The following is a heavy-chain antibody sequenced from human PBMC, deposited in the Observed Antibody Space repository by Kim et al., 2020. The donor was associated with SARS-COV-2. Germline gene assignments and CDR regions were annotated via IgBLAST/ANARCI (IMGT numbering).Heavy chain of an antibody. CDR1: EGTFSSYA. CDR3: ARSNSSSWYGCLYDYYGMDG. CDR2: SIPIFGTA. J-gene: IGHJ6*02. D-gene: IGHD6-13*01. Sequence: SVKVSCKASEGTFSSYAISWVRQAPGQGLEWMGGSIPIFGTANYAQKVKGRVTVTADESKSTAYMELSSLRSEDPAVYYCARSNSSSWYGCLYDYYGMDGWGQGTTVTVSS. V-gene: IGHV1-69*13.